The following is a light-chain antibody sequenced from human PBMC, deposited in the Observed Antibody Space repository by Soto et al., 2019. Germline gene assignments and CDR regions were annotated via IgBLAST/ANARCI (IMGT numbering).Light chain of an antibody. CDR2: DAS. CDR3: QQRSNT. V-gene: IGKV3-11*01. CDR1: QSVSSY. J-gene: IGKJ2*01. Sequence: EIVLTQSPATLSLSPGERATLSCRASQSVSSYLAWYQQKPGQAPRLLIYDASNRATGIPARFSGSGSGTDFTLNISSLEPEDFAVYYCQQRSNTFGQATKLEIK.